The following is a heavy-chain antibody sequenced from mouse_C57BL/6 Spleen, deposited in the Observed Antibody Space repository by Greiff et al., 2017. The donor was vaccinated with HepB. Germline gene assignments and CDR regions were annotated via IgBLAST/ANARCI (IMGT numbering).Heavy chain of an antibody. CDR3: ARVDYCGSSFYYFDY. D-gene: IGHD1-1*01. CDR1: GYTFTSYW. CDR2: IYPGSGST. J-gene: IGHJ2*01. V-gene: IGHV1-55*01. Sequence: VQLQQPGAELVKPGASVKMSCKASGYTFTSYWITWVKQRPGQGLEWIGDIYPGSGSTNYNEKFKSKATLTVDTSSSTAYMQLSSLTSEDSAVYYCARVDYCGSSFYYFDYWGQGTTLTVSS.